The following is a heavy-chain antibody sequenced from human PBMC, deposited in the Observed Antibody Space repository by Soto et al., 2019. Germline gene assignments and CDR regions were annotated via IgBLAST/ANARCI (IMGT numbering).Heavy chain of an antibody. CDR1: GGSISSYY. D-gene: IGHD3-22*01. Sequence: PSETLSLTCTVSGGSISSYYWSWIRQPPGKGLEWIGYIYYSGSTNYNPSLKSRVTISVDTSKNQFSLKLSSVTAADTAVYYCARLLGSSGYFDYWGQGTLVTVSS. J-gene: IGHJ4*02. CDR3: ARLLGSSGYFDY. V-gene: IGHV4-59*08. CDR2: IYYSGST.